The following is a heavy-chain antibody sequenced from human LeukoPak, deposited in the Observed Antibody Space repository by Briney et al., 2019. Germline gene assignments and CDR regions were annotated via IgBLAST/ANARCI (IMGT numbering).Heavy chain of an antibody. CDR3: ARNTPYGDPEADY. J-gene: IGHJ4*02. Sequence: GESLKISCKGSGYSFTSYWIGWVRQMPGKGLEWMGIIYPDDSDTRYSPSFQGHVTISAVKSISTAYLQWSSLKDSDTAMYYCARNTPYGDPEADYWGQGTLVTVSS. CDR1: GYSFTSYW. D-gene: IGHD4-17*01. V-gene: IGHV5-51*01. CDR2: IYPDDSDT.